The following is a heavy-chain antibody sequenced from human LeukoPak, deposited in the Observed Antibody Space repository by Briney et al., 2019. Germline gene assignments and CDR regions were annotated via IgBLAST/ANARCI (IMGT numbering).Heavy chain of an antibody. Sequence: GGSLRLSCAASGFTFSSYGMHWVRQAPGKGLEWVAFIRYDGSNKYYADSVKGRFTISRDNSKNTLYLQMNSLRAEDTAVYHCAKDLAVAGTSEYWGQGTLVTVSS. V-gene: IGHV3-30*02. CDR1: GFTFSSYG. CDR3: AKDLAVAGTSEY. J-gene: IGHJ4*02. CDR2: IRYDGSNK. D-gene: IGHD6-19*01.